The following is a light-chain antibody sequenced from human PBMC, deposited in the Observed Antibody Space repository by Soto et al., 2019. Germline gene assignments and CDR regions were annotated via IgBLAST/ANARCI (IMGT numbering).Light chain of an antibody. V-gene: IGKV1-9*01. Sequence: DIQLTQSPSFLSASVEDSVTITCRASQGISNYLAWYQQKPGKAPKLLIYAASTLHTGVPSRFSGSGSGTEFTLTISSLQPDDFATYYCQHYNSYSEAFGQGTKVDIK. CDR2: AAS. CDR3: QHYNSYSEA. J-gene: IGKJ1*01. CDR1: QGISNY.